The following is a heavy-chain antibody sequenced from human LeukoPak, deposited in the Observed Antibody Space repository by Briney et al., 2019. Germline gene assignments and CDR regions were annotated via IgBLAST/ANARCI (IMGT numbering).Heavy chain of an antibody. J-gene: IGHJ4*02. CDR2: IWYDGSNK. D-gene: IGHD3-16*01. CDR1: GFTFSSYG. V-gene: IGHV3-33*01. Sequence: GGSLRLSCAASGFTFSSYGMHWVRQAPGKGLEWVAVIWYDGSNKYYADSVKGRFTISRDNSKNTLYLQMNSLRAEDTAVYYWARPPGGLGGFRSYYFDYWGKEPLVTFP. CDR3: ARPPGGLGGFRSYYFDY.